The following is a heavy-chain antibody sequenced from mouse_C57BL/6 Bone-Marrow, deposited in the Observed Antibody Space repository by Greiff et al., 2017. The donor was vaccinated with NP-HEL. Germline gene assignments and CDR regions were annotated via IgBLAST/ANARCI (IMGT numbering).Heavy chain of an antibody. CDR3: ARRYDYDAMDY. CDR1: GFTFSDFY. Sequence: EVKLVESGGGLVQSGRSLRLSCATSGFTFSDFYMEWVRQAPGKGLEWIAASRNKANDYTTEYSASVKGRFIVSRDTSQSILYLQMNALRAEDTAIYYCARRYDYDAMDYWGQGTSVTVSS. V-gene: IGHV7-1*01. J-gene: IGHJ4*01. CDR2: SRNKANDYTT. D-gene: IGHD2-10*02.